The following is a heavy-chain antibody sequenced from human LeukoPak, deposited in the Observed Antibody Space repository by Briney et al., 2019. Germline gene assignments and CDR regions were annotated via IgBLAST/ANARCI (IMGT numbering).Heavy chain of an antibody. CDR3: AKSNGYGLVDI. Sequence: PSETLSLTCTVSGGSISSYYWSWIRQPPGKGLEWIGYIYYSGSTNYNPSLKSRVTISLDTSRNQFSLKLTSVTAADTAVYYCAKSNGYGLVDIWGQGTMVTVSS. D-gene: IGHD3-10*01. CDR1: GGSISSYY. V-gene: IGHV4-59*12. CDR2: IYYSGST. J-gene: IGHJ3*02.